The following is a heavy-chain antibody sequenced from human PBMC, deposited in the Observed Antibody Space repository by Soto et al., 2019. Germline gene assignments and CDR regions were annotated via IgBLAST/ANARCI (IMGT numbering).Heavy chain of an antibody. CDR3: ARGVWLRAEYFQH. CDR1: GGSISSYY. J-gene: IGHJ1*01. Sequence: QVQLQESGPGLVKPSETLSLTCTVSGGSISSYYWSWIRQPPGKGLEWIGYIYYSGSTNYNPSLKSRVTISVDTSKNQFSLKLSSVTAADTAVYYCARGVWLRAEYFQHWGRGTLVTVSS. CDR2: IYYSGST. D-gene: IGHD5-12*01. V-gene: IGHV4-59*01.